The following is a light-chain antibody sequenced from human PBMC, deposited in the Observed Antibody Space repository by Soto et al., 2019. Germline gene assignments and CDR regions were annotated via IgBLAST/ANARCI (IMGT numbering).Light chain of an antibody. CDR3: QHYNNWPPYT. J-gene: IGKJ2*01. Sequence: EIVMTQSPGTLAVSPGERVTLSCRASESVSTNVAWYRQKPGQAPRLLIYGAFARATGITARFSGSGSVTNFTLSISSLQSEDFPVYYCQHYNNWPPYTFGQGTKLEMK. V-gene: IGKV3-15*01. CDR2: GAF. CDR1: ESVSTN.